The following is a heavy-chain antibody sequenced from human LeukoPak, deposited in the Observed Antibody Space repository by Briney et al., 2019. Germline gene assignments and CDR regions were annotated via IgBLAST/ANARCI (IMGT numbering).Heavy chain of an antibody. Sequence: QPGVSLRLSCAASGFTVSSNYMSWVRQAPGKGLEWVSVIYSGGSTYYADSVKGRFTISRDNSKNTLYLQMTSLRAEDTAVYYCARVNSSSWSDAFDIWGQATMVTVSS. D-gene: IGHD6-13*01. CDR3: ARVNSSSWSDAFDI. CDR1: GFTVSSNY. CDR2: IYSGGST. J-gene: IGHJ3*02. V-gene: IGHV3-53*01.